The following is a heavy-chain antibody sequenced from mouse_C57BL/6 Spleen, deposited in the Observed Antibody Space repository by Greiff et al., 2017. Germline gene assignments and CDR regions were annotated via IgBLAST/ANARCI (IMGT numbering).Heavy chain of an antibody. Sequence: DVKLVESGGGLVKPGGSLKLSCAASGFTFSDYGMHWVRQAPEKGLEWVAYISSGSSTIYYADTVKGRFTISRDNAKNTLFLQMTSLRSEDTAMYYCARPEGYGKNAMDYWGQGTSVTVSS. CDR1: GFTFSDYG. D-gene: IGHD1-1*02. CDR2: ISSGSSTI. J-gene: IGHJ4*01. CDR3: ARPEGYGKNAMDY. V-gene: IGHV5-17*01.